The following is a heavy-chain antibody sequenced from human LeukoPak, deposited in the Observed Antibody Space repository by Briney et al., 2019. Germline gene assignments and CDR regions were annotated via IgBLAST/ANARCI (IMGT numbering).Heavy chain of an antibody. J-gene: IGHJ4*02. CDR2: IYYSGST. V-gene: IGHV4-31*03. CDR3: ARETIVGATTGVLDY. D-gene: IGHD1-26*01. Sequence: SETLSLTCTVSGGSISSGGYYWSWICQRPGKGLEWIGYIYYSGSTYYNPSLKSRVTISADTSKNQFSLRLSSVTAADTAVYYCARETIVGATTGVLDYWGQGTLVTVSS. CDR1: GGSISSGGYY.